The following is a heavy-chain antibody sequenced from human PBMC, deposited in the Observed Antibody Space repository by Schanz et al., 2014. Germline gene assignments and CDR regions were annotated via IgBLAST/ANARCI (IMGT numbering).Heavy chain of an antibody. Sequence: QVQLVESGGGVVRPGRSLRLSCAASGFTFSSYGMHWVRQAPGKGLEWVAVIWYDGTDRYYADSVKGRFTISRDNSKNTLYLQMNSLRTEDTAVYFCAKSYDTSGYSGFDYWGQGTLVTVSS. J-gene: IGHJ4*02. CDR3: AKSYDTSGYSGFDY. CDR2: IWYDGTDR. D-gene: IGHD3-22*01. CDR1: GFTFSSYG. V-gene: IGHV3-33*06.